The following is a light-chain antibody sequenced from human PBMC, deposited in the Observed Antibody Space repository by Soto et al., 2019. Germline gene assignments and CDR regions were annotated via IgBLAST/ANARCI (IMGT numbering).Light chain of an antibody. CDR1: QSIGSS. J-gene: IGKJ5*01. Sequence: PGERATISSRASQSIGSSTLAWYQQKPGQAHRLLISDASNRATGIPARFSGSGSGTDFTLTISSLEPEDFAVYYCQQRNNWPPITFGQGTKLEIK. CDR3: QQRNNWPPIT. V-gene: IGKV3-11*01. CDR2: DAS.